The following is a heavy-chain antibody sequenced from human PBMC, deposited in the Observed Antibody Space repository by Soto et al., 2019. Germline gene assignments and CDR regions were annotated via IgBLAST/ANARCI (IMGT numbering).Heavy chain of an antibody. D-gene: IGHD3-16*01. CDR3: ARPQFGAAGGPFSLDY. CDR1: GCTFSSYA. V-gene: IGHV1-69*06. Sequence: GASVKVSCKASGCTFSSYASSWLRRAPGQGLEWMGGIISIFGASNYAQKCQGRVTSTADKSTSTAYMELSSLRCEDTDVYYCARPQFGAAGGPFSLDYWGQQTLVTVAS. J-gene: IGHJ4*02. CDR2: IISIFGAS.